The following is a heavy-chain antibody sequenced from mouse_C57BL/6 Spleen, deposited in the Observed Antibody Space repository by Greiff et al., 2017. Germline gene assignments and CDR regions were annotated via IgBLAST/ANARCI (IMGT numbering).Heavy chain of an antibody. CDR1: GYTFTSYW. CDR2: IDPSDSYT. CDR3: ARSGIYSKILDAMDY. D-gene: IGHD2-5*01. V-gene: IGHV1-69*01. Sequence: QVQLKQPGAELVMPGASVKLSCKASGYTFTSYWMHWVKQRPGQGLEWIGEIDPSDSYTNYNQKFKGKSTLTVDKSSSTAYMQLSSLTSEDSAVYYCARSGIYSKILDAMDYWGQGTSVTVSS. J-gene: IGHJ4*01.